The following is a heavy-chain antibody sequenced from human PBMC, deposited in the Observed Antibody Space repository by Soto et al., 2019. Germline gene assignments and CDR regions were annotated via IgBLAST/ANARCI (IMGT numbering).Heavy chain of an antibody. V-gene: IGHV6-1*01. CDR2: AYYRSQWYY. D-gene: IGHD2-21*02. CDR1: GDSVSSNSAA. J-gene: IGHJ6*02. Sequence: SQTLSLTCAISGDSVSSNSAAWNWIRQSPSRGLEWLGRAYYRSQWYYDSAVSVRSRITVIPDTPKNQFSLQLNSVTPEDTAVYYCTKQKGDSRTYNGMHVWGQGTTVTVSS. CDR3: TKQKGDSRTYNGMHV.